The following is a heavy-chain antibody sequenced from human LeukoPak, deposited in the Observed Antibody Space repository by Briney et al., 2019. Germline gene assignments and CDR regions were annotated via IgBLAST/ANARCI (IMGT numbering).Heavy chain of an antibody. D-gene: IGHD3-10*01. CDR3: ARAPGGTMVRGVKPYYFGMDV. CDR1: GGSIRSYY. CDR2: TYHTGST. V-gene: IGHV4-59*01. Sequence: SETLSLTCTVSGGSIRSYYWSWIRQPPGKGLEWIGYTYHTGSTNYNPSLKSRVTISVDTSENQFSLKLSSVTAAGTAVYYCARAPGGTMVRGVKPYYFGMDVWGQGTTVTVSS. J-gene: IGHJ6*02.